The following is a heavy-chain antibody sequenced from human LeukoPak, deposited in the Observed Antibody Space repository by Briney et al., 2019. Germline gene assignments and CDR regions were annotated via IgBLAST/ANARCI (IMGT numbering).Heavy chain of an antibody. Sequence: GASVKVSCKASGYTFTSYAMHWVRQAPGQRLEWMGWINAGNGNTKYSQKFQGRVTITRDTSASTAYMELSSLRSENTAVYYCAREDIAVAADYWGQGTLVTVSS. J-gene: IGHJ4*02. D-gene: IGHD6-19*01. CDR2: INAGNGNT. V-gene: IGHV1-3*01. CDR1: GYTFTSYA. CDR3: AREDIAVAADY.